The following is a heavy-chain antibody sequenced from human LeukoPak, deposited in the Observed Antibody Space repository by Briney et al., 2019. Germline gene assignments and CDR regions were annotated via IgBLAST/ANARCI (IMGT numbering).Heavy chain of an antibody. CDR1: GFTFSSYS. CDR2: IDTSSATI. CDR3: AREGPWNQSRYYYGMDV. J-gene: IGHJ6*02. V-gene: IGHV3-48*01. D-gene: IGHD1-14*01. Sequence: GGSLRLSCAASGFTFSSYSMNWVRQAPGKGLEWISYIDTSSATIYFADSVKGRFTISRDNAKNSLYLQMNSLRAEDTAVYYCAREGPWNQSRYYYGMDVWGQGTTVTVSS.